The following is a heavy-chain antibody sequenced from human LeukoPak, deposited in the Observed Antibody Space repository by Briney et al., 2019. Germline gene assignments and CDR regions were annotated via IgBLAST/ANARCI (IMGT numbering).Heavy chain of an antibody. Sequence: ASVKVSCKASGGTFSSYAISWVRQAPGQGLEWMGWMNPNSGNTGYAQKFQGRVTMTRNTSISTAYMELSSLRSEDTAVYYCARGPYPSYGSYHYWGQGTLVTVSS. CDR2: MNPNSGNT. CDR3: ARGPYPSYGSYHY. CDR1: GGTFSSYA. V-gene: IGHV1-8*02. D-gene: IGHD3-10*01. J-gene: IGHJ4*02.